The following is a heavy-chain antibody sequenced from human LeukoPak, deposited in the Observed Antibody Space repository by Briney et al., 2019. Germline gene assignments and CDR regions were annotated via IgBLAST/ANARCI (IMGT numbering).Heavy chain of an antibody. J-gene: IGHJ6*02. CDR1: GGSISSYY. CDR2: IYYSGST. CDR3: ARTNYGSGSTYGMDV. Sequence: PSETLSLICTVSGGSISSYYWSWIRQPPGKGLEWIGYIYYSGSTNYNPSLKSRVTISVDTSKKQVSLKLSSVTAADSAVYYCARTNYGSGSTYGMDVWGQGTTVTVSS. D-gene: IGHD3-10*01. V-gene: IGHV4-59*01.